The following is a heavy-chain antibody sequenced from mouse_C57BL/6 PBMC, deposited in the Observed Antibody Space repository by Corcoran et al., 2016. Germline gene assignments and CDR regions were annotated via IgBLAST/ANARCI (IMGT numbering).Heavy chain of an antibody. D-gene: IGHD2-4*01. CDR1: GYTFTTYG. Sequence: QIQLVQSGPELKKPGETVKISCKASGYTFTTYGMSWVKRAPGKGLKWMGWINTYSGVPTYADDFKGRFAFSLETSASTAYLQINNLKNEDTATYFCARLGDYDPFDYWGQGTTLTVSS. J-gene: IGHJ2*01. V-gene: IGHV9-3*01. CDR2: INTYSGVP. CDR3: ARLGDYDPFDY.